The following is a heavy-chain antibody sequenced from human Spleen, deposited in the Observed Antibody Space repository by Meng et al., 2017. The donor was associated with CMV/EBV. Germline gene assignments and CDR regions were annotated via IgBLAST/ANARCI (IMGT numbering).Heavy chain of an antibody. Sequence: CAASGFTFSNAWMSWVRQAPGKGLEWVGRIKSSTDGGTTDYAAPVKDRFTISRDDSKNTLYLQMHSLKTEDTAVYYCSTGGGVATRLFWGQGTLVTVSS. CDR2: IKSSTDGGTT. V-gene: IGHV3-15*01. D-gene: IGHD6-6*01. CDR1: GFTFSNAW. CDR3: STGGGVATRLF. J-gene: IGHJ4*02.